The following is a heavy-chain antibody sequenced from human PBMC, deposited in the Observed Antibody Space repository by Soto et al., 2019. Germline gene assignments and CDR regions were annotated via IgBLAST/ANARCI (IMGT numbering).Heavy chain of an antibody. CDR2: TRNKASSYTT. J-gene: IGHJ6*02. V-gene: IGHV3-72*01. CDR1: GFTFSDYH. D-gene: IGHD1-1*01. CDR3: VRGGLWNQGAYYIGLDF. Sequence: EVQLVESGGGLVQPGGSLRLSCAASGFTFSDYHMDWVRQAPGKGLEWVGRTRNKASSYTTEYAASVKGRFTSSRDDSGNSLYLQMNSLKTEDTAVYYFVRGGLWNQGAYYIGLDFWGQGTTFTVSS.